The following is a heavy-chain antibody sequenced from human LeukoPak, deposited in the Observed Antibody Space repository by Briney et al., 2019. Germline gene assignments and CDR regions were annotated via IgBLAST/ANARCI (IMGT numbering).Heavy chain of an antibody. CDR1: GFTFSSYS. CDR3: VKLPTGVGELSFSF. CDR2: ISSSSSYI. J-gene: IGHJ4*02. V-gene: IGHV3-21*01. Sequence: GGSLRLYCAASGFTFSSYSMNWVRQAPGKGLEWVSSISSSSSYIYYADSVKGRFTISRDNSKNTLYLQMNSLRAEDTAVCYCVKLPTGVGELSFSFWGQGTLVTVSS. D-gene: IGHD3-16*02.